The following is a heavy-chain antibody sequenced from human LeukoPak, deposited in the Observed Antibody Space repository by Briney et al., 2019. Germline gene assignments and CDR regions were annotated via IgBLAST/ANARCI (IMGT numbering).Heavy chain of an antibody. CDR3: AKCSYGFSDPNFDY. Sequence: GGSLRLSCAASGFTFSSYAMGWVRQAPGKGLEWVSAISGSGGSTYYADSVKGRFTISRDNSKNTLYLQMNSLRAEDTAVYYCAKCSYGFSDPNFDYWGQGTLVTVSS. J-gene: IGHJ4*02. CDR1: GFTFSSYA. CDR2: ISGSGGST. D-gene: IGHD5-18*01. V-gene: IGHV3-23*01.